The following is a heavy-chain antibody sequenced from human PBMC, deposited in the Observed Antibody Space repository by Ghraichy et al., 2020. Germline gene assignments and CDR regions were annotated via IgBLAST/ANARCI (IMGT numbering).Heavy chain of an antibody. CDR2: INHSGST. D-gene: IGHD3-22*01. V-gene: IGHV4-34*01. Sequence: SETLSLTCAVYGGSFSGYYWSWIRQPPGKGLEWIGEINHSGSTNYNPSLKSRVTISVDTSKNQFSLKLSSVTAADTAVYYCARWTTYYYDSSGYYFRYYFDYWGQGTLVTVSS. J-gene: IGHJ4*02. CDR1: GGSFSGYY. CDR3: ARWTTYYYDSSGYYFRYYFDY.